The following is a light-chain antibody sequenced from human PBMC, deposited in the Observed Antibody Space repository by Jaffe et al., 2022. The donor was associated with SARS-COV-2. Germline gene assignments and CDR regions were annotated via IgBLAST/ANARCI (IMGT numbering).Light chain of an antibody. J-gene: IGKJ4*01. Sequence: DIQMTQSPSTLSASVGDRVIITCRASQSISNWLAWYQQKPGKAPKLLIYKASSLESGVPSRFSGSGSGTEFTLTISSLQPDDFATYYCQQYNSYSVTFGGGTKVEIK. V-gene: IGKV1-5*03. CDR2: KAS. CDR3: QQYNSYSVT. CDR1: QSISNW.